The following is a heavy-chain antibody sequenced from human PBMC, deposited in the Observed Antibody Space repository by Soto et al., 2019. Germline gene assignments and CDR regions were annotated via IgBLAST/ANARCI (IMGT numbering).Heavy chain of an antibody. J-gene: IGHJ4*02. CDR3: ARSVGAALSDY. D-gene: IGHD1-26*01. V-gene: IGHV1-3*01. Sequence: QVQLVQSGAEVKKPGASVKVSCEASGYTVTSYAIHLVRQAPGQRLEWMGWINVGNGNTKYSQKFQGRVTITRDTSASTAYMELSSLRSEDTAVYYCARSVGAALSDYWGQGTLVTVSS. CDR1: GYTVTSYA. CDR2: INVGNGNT.